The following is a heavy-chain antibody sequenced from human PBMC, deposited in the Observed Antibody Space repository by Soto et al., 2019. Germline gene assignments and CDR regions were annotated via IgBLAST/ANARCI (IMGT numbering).Heavy chain of an antibody. CDR2: IYYSGST. CDR3: ARAPRGNYGYPSYFDY. Sequence: SETLSLTCTVSGGSINTYYWSWIRQPPGKGLEWIGEIYYSGSTNYNHSLKSRVTISVDTSKNQFSLKLSSVTAADTAVYYCARAPRGNYGYPSYFDYWGQGTLVTVSS. V-gene: IGHV4-59*01. J-gene: IGHJ4*02. D-gene: IGHD3-10*01. CDR1: GGSINTYY.